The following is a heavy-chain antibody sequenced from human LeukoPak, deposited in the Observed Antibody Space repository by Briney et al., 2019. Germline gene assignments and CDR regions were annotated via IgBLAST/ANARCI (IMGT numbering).Heavy chain of an antibody. CDR1: GYTFTGYY. J-gene: IGHJ4*02. Sequence: PWASVKVSCKASGYTFTGYYMHWVRQAPGQGLEWMGWINPNSGGTNYAQKFQGRVTMTRDTSISTAYMELSRLRSDDTAVYYCARGPLLRYFDWLFLYWGQGTLVTVSS. CDR3: ARGPLLRYFDWLFLY. CDR2: INPNSGGT. D-gene: IGHD3-9*01. V-gene: IGHV1-2*02.